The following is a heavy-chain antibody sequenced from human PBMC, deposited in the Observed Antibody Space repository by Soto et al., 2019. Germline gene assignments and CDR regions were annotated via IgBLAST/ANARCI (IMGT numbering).Heavy chain of an antibody. CDR2: ISGSGGST. Sequence: EVQLLESGGGLVQPGGSLRLSCAASGFTFSSYAMSWVRQAPGKGLEWVSAISGSGGSTYYADSVKGRFTISRDNPKNTLYLQMNSLRAEDTAVYYCAKFGFWSDDAFDIWGQGTMVTVSS. CDR3: AKFGFWSDDAFDI. V-gene: IGHV3-23*01. CDR1: GFTFSSYA. J-gene: IGHJ3*02. D-gene: IGHD3-3*01.